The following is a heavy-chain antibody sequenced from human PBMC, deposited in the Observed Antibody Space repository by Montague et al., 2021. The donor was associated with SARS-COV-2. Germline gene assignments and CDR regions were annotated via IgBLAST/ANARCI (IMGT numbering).Heavy chain of an antibody. J-gene: IGHJ4*02. CDR2: IYSGGSST. CDR3: AKDSSGWYVDYFDY. Sequence: SLRLSCAASGFTFSSYAMSWVRQAPGKGLEWVSVIYSGGSSTYYADSVRGRFTISRGNSKNTLYLQMNSLRAEDTAVYYCAKDSSGWYVDYFDYWGQGTLVTVSS. CDR1: GFTFSSYA. V-gene: IGHV3-23*03. D-gene: IGHD6-19*01.